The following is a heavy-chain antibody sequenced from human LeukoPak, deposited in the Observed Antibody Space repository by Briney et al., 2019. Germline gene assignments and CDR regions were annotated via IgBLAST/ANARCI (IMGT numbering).Heavy chain of an antibody. CDR1: GFTFSNYG. V-gene: IGHV4-59*01. J-gene: IGHJ4*02. Sequence: GTLRLSCAASGFTFSNYGMIWVRQAAGKGLEWIGNMYHTGTTYYNPSLKSRVTISVDTSKNQFSLKLSSVTAADTAVYYCARYDIAAAGTYYFDSWGQGTLVTVSS. D-gene: IGHD6-13*01. CDR2: MYHTGTT. CDR3: ARYDIAAAGTYYFDS.